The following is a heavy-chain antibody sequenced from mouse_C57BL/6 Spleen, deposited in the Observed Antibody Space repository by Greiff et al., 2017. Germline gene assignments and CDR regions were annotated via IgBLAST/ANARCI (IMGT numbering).Heavy chain of an antibody. D-gene: IGHD1-1*01. CDR2: IDPSDSYT. CDR1: GYTFTSYW. CDR3: ARRGSVTTVDWYFDV. J-gene: IGHJ1*03. Sequence: QVQLQQPGAELVKPGASVKLSCKASGYTFTSYWMQWVKQRPGQGLEWIGEIDPSDSYTNYNQKFKGKATLTVDTSSSSAYMQLSSLTSEDSAVXYCARRGSVTTVDWYFDVWGTGTTVTVSS. V-gene: IGHV1-50*01.